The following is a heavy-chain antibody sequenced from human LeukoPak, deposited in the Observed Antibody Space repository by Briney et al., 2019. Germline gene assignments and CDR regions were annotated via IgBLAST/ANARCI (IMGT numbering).Heavy chain of an antibody. CDR3: ARDSGAVAGFDY. CDR1: GFTFSIYA. CDR2: ISGSRGIT. D-gene: IGHD6-19*01. J-gene: IGHJ4*02. Sequence: GGSLRLSCAASGFTFSIYAMSWVRQAPGKGLEWVSGISGSRGITYYTESVKGRFTISRDNAKNSLYLQMNSLRAEDTAVYYCARDSGAVAGFDYWGQGTLVTVSS. V-gene: IGHV3-23*01.